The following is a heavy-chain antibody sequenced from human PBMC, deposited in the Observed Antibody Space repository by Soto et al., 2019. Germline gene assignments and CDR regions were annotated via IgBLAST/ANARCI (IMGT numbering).Heavy chain of an antibody. D-gene: IGHD3-22*01. CDR2: IVVGSGNT. V-gene: IGHV1-58*01. J-gene: IGHJ4*02. CDR1: GFTFTSSA. CDR3: AAVRTYYYDSSH. Sequence: SVKVSCKASGFTFTSSAVQWVRQARGQRLEWIGWIVVGSGNTNYAQKFQERVTITRDMSTSTAYMELSSLRSEDTAVYYCAAVRTYYYDSSHWDQGTLVTVSS.